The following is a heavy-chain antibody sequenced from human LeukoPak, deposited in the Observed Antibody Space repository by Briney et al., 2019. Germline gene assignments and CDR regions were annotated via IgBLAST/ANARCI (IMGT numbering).Heavy chain of an antibody. V-gene: IGHV1-18*01. J-gene: IGHJ5*02. Sequence: EASVKVSCKASGYTFTSYGISWVRQAPGQGLEWVGWISAYNGNTNYAQKLQGRVTMTTDTSTSTAYMELRSLRSDDTAVYYCARGSVRFLEWLPFDPWGQGTLVTVSS. D-gene: IGHD3-3*01. CDR3: ARGSVRFLEWLPFDP. CDR2: ISAYNGNT. CDR1: GYTFTSYG.